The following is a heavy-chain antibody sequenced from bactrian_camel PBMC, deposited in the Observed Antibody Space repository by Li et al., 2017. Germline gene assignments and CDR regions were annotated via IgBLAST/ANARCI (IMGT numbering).Heavy chain of an antibody. J-gene: IGHJ4*01. CDR3: AAASTGWFGFWDY. V-gene: IGHV3S57*01. Sequence: HVQLVESGGESVQAGGSLRLSCAASTGTFRSACMGWIRQVSGKEREGVASIDSDGETTYADSVKGRFTISRDNAKNTYYLEMNSLKSEDTALYYCAAASTGWFGFWDYWGKGTQVTVS. CDR1: TGTFRSAC. CDR2: IDSDGET. D-gene: IGHD5*01.